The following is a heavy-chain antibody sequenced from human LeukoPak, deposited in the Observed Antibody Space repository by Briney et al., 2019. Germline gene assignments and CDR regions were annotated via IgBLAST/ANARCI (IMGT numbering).Heavy chain of an antibody. CDR1: GFTFSNYG. V-gene: IGHV3-30*18. CDR2: ISYDGSNK. D-gene: IGHD5-18*01. Sequence: GGSLRLSCAASGFTFSNYGLHWVRQAPGKGLEWVAVISYDGSNKYYADSVKGRCTISRDKSKNTVYLQMTSLRAEDTAVYYCAKEAGYRYGFDYWGQGTLVTVSS. CDR3: AKEAGYRYGFDY. J-gene: IGHJ4*02.